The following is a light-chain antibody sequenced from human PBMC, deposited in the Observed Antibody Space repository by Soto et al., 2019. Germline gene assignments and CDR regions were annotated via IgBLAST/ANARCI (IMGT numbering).Light chain of an antibody. Sequence: QSALTQPASVSGSPGQSITISCTGTSSDVGGYNYVSWYQQHPGKAPKLMIYDVSNRPSGVSNRFSGSKSGNTASLTISGLQAEDEADYYCSPYTRSSTLPYVFGTGTKLTVL. CDR1: SSDVGGYNY. CDR3: SPYTRSSTLPYV. V-gene: IGLV2-14*01. J-gene: IGLJ1*01. CDR2: DVS.